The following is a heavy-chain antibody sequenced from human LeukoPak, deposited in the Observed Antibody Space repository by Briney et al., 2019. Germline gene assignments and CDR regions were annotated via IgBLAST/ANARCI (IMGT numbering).Heavy chain of an antibody. CDR2: ISAYNGNT. Sequence: ASVKVSCKASGYTFTSYGISWVRQAPGQGLEWMGWISAYNGNTNYAQKLQGRVTMTTDTSTSTAYMELRSLRSDDTAVYYCARGSVTDYYYYGMDVWGQGTTATVSS. V-gene: IGHV1-18*01. CDR1: GYTFTSYG. CDR3: ARGSVTDYYYYGMDV. J-gene: IGHJ6*02. D-gene: IGHD4-11*01.